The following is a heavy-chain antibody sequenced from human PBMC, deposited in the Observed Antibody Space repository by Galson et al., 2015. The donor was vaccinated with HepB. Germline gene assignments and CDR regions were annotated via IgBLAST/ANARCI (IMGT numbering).Heavy chain of an antibody. CDR1: GFTFSTYS. D-gene: IGHD3-10*01. CDR3: ARQGSVALDF. V-gene: IGHV3-48*02. J-gene: IGHJ4*02. Sequence: SLRLSCAASGFTFSTYSMNWVRQAPGKGLEWVSYISSSSGTIYYADSVKGRFTISRDNARNSLYLQMNSLRDGDAAVYYCARQGSVALDFWGQGTMVTVSS. CDR2: ISSSSGTI.